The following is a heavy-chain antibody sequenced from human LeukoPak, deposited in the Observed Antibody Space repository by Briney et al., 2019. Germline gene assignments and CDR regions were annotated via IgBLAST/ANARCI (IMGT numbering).Heavy chain of an antibody. CDR2: INLSGGST. Sequence: ASVKVSCKASGYTFTSYHMHWVRQAPGQGLEWMGKINLSGGSTTYAQKFQGRVTMTRDTSTSTVYMELSSLRSEDTAIYYCVPRGAGDSSFGMDVWGQGTTVTVSS. V-gene: IGHV1-46*01. CDR3: VPRGAGDSSFGMDV. D-gene: IGHD6-6*01. CDR1: GYTFTSYH. J-gene: IGHJ6*02.